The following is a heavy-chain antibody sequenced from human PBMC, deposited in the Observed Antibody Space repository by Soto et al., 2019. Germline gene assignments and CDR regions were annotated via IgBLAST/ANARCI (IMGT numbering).Heavy chain of an antibody. Sequence: QVQLVQSGAEVRKPGASVKVSCKASGYTFSDYYIHWVRQAPGQGLEWLGWINPNSSGTVYAQKFQGRVTMTRDTSLTTVYMQLNRLTADDTAVYYCARDLIVDGPDNYAMDVWGQGTTVTVSS. CDR3: ARDLIVDGPDNYAMDV. CDR2: INPNSSGT. CDR1: GYTFSDYY. D-gene: IGHD3-22*01. J-gene: IGHJ6*02. V-gene: IGHV1-2*02.